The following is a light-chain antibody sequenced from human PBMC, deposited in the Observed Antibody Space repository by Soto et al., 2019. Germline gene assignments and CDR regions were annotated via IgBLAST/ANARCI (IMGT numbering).Light chain of an antibody. J-gene: IGKJ2*01. CDR1: QSISSY. CDR2: AAS. Sequence: DSQMNHSPSSLSASVGDRVTITCRASQSISSYLNWYQQKPGKAPKLLIYAASSLQSGVPSRFSGSGSGTYFTLTISSLQPEDFATYYCQQSYSTPPNTFGQGTKLEIK. CDR3: QQSYSTPPNT. V-gene: IGKV1-39*01.